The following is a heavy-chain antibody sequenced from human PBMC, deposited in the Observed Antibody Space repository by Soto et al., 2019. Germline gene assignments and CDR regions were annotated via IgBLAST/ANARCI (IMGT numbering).Heavy chain of an antibody. V-gene: IGHV3-33*01. J-gene: IGHJ1*01. CDR3: ARAGVEEAIQVGYFQH. CDR2: IWYDGSRE. D-gene: IGHD1-1*01. Sequence: QVQLVESGGGVVQSGKSLRLSCAASGFTFSSYAMHWVRQAPGKGLEWVAVIWYDGSREYYADSVKGRFTISRDNSLNTLFLKMNNLRDEDTAVYYCARAGVEEAIQVGYFQHWGQGTLVTVSS. CDR1: GFTFSSYA.